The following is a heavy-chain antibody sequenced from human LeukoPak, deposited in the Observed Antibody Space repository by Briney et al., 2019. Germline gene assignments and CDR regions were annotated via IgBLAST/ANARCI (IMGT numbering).Heavy chain of an antibody. CDR2: MNPNSGNK. J-gene: IGHJ3*02. CDR3: AVYCSSTSCYRTPDAFDI. CDR1: GYTFTSYD. D-gene: IGHD2-2*02. Sequence: ASLKVSCKASGYTFTSYDINWVRQVTGQGLEWMGWMNPNSGNKGYAQKFQGRVTITRNTSISTAYMELSSLRSEDTAVYYCAVYCSSTSCYRTPDAFDIWGQGTMVTVSS. V-gene: IGHV1-8*03.